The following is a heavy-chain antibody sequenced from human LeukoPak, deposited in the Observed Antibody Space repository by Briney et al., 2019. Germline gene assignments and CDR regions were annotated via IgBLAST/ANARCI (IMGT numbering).Heavy chain of an antibody. Sequence: GGSLRLSCAASGFTFSSYSMNWVRQAPGDGLEWVSHISTSSSSIYYADSVKGRFTISRDNAKNSLFLQMNSLRDEDTAVFYCARDLGMRWDAFDMWGQGTMVTVSS. CDR3: ARDLGMRWDAFDM. CDR1: GFTFSSYS. J-gene: IGHJ3*02. CDR2: ISTSSSSI. V-gene: IGHV3-48*02. D-gene: IGHD7-27*01.